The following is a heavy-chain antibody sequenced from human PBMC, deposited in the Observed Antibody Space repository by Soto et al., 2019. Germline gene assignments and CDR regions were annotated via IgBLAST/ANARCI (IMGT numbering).Heavy chain of an antibody. CDR2: IYYSGNT. CDR1: GGSIRSGGYY. D-gene: IGHD5-18*01. CDR3: ARDRLMATAGTARHYFGLDV. J-gene: IGHJ6*02. Sequence: PSETLSLTCTVSGGSIRSGGYYWSWVRQNPRRGLEWIGNIYYSGNTYYNPSLKSRLTISVDTSKNQFSLNLSSVTAADTAVYYCARDRLMATAGTARHYFGLDVWGPRPTVTVS. V-gene: IGHV4-31*03.